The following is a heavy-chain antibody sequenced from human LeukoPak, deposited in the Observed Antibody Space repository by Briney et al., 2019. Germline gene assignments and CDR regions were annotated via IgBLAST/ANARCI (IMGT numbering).Heavy chain of an antibody. Sequence: PSETLSLTCTVSGGSIRSYYWSWIRQPQGKGLEFIGYIHYSGGTNYNPSLKSRLTISVDTSKNQFSLKLSSVTAADTAVYYCARRRRYDGMDVWGQGTTVTVSS. V-gene: IGHV4-59*08. CDR1: GGSIRSYY. CDR3: ARRRRYDGMDV. J-gene: IGHJ6*02. CDR2: IHYSGGT.